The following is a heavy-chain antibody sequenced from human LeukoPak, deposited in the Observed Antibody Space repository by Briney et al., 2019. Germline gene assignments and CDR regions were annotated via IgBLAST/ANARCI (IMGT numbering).Heavy chain of an antibody. D-gene: IGHD3-22*01. CDR3: ARFNYYDSSGYYQTFDY. V-gene: IGHV4-39*01. J-gene: IGHJ4*02. Sequence: SETLSLTCTVSGGSISSGDYYWGWIRQPPGTGLEWIGSFYYSRNTYYNPSLKSRVTISEDMPKNQFSLKLSSVTAADTAVYYCARFNYYDSSGYYQTFDYWGQGTLVTVSS. CDR1: GGSISSGDYY. CDR2: FYYSRNT.